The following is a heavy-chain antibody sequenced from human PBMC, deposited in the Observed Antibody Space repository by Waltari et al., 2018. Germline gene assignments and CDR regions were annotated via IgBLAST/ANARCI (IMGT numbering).Heavy chain of an antibody. V-gene: IGHV3-48*04. Sequence: EVQLVESGGGLVQPGGSLRLSCAASGFTFSSYSMNWVRQAPGKGLEWVSYISSSSSTIYYADSVKGRFTISRDNAKNSLYLQMNSLRAEDTAVYYCARGGRYYDSSGYYYRGGFDYWGQGTLVTVSS. CDR3: ARGGRYYDSSGYYYRGGFDY. CDR1: GFTFSSYS. CDR2: ISSSSSTI. J-gene: IGHJ4*02. D-gene: IGHD3-22*01.